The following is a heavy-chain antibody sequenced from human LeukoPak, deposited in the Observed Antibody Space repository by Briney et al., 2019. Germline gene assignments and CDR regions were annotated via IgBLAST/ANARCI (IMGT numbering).Heavy chain of an antibody. J-gene: IGHJ4*02. CDR1: GFTFSSDW. CDR3: AREEAYSSGLNFDY. V-gene: IGHV3-7*03. CDR2: IKQDGSEK. D-gene: IGHD6-19*01. Sequence: GGSLRLSCAASGFTFSSDWMSWVRQAPGNGLERVANIKQDGSEKYYVDSVKGRFTISRDNAKNSLYLQMNSLRAEDTAVYYCAREEAYSSGLNFDYWGQGTLVTVSS.